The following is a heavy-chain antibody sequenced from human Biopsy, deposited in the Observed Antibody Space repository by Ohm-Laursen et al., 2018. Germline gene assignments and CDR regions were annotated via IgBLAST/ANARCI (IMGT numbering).Heavy chain of an antibody. CDR2: IKQDGSED. Sequence: SLRLSCTASGFTFSSSWMTWVRQAPGKGLEWVAMIKQDGSEDYYVDSVKGRFTISRDNAQKSLDLQLNSLRAEYTAVYYCVRGRSMDVWGQGTTVTVSS. CDR3: VRGRSMDV. CDR1: GFTFSSSW. J-gene: IGHJ6*02. V-gene: IGHV3-7*01.